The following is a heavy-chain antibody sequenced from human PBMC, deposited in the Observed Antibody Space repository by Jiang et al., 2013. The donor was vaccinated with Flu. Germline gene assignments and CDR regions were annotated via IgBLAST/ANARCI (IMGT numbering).Heavy chain of an antibody. CDR2: FYPTDSDN. V-gene: IGHV5-51*01. J-gene: IGHJ5*02. D-gene: IGHD6-19*01. CDR1: GYTFTNHW. Sequence: SLKISCKASGYTFTNHWIVWVRKTPGKGLEWIGAFYPTDSDNRYSPAFQGRVTMSADKSITTAYLQWSSLKASDTGIYYCARRHYSGWYMIDPWGQGTLVTVSS. CDR3: ARRHYSGWYMIDP.